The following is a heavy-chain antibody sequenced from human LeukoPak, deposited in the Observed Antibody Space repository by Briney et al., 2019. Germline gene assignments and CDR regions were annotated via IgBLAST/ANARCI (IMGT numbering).Heavy chain of an antibody. CDR2: IGGSGSYT. CDR3: ARDWYDY. V-gene: IGHV3-23*01. Sequence: GGSLRLSCAASGFTFSTYAMIWVRQAPGKGLEWVPVIGGSGSYTYYADSVKGRFTISRDNSKDTLYLQMNSLRAEDTAVYYCARDWYDYWGQGTLVTVSS. D-gene: IGHD6-13*01. J-gene: IGHJ4*02. CDR1: GFTFSTYA.